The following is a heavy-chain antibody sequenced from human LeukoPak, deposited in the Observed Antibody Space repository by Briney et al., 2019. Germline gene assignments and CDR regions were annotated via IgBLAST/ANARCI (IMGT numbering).Heavy chain of an antibody. V-gene: IGHV1-18*01. CDR2: ISAYNGNT. D-gene: IGHD6-13*01. J-gene: IGHJ4*02. CDR1: GYTFTSYG. CDR3: ARIRSSSWPGDY. Sequence: ASVKVSCKASGYTFTSYGINWVRQAPGQGLEWMGWISAYNGNTNYAQKLQGRVTMTTDTSTSTAYMELRSLRSDVTAVYYCARIRSSSWPGDYWGQGTLVTVSS.